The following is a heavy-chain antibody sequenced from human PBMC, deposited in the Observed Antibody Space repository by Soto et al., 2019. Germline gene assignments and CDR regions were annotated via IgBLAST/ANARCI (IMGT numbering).Heavy chain of an antibody. Sequence: QVQLQESGPGLVRPAGTLSLTCAVFGDSMNTNNWWSWVRQTPGKGLEWIGEIHHNGGTTYSPSLKSRVTMSLYKSKYQFSLRLTSVTAADTAVYYCARTRQSCSSSRCHDVYFDYWGRGTLVTVSS. J-gene: IGHJ4*02. V-gene: IGHV4-4*02. CDR1: GDSMNTNNW. CDR2: IHHNGGT. CDR3: ARTRQSCSSSRCHDVYFDY. D-gene: IGHD2-2*01.